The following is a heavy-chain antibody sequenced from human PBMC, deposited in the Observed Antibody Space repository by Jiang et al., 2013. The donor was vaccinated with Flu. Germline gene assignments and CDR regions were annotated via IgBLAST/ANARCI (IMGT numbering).Heavy chain of an antibody. CDR3: ARARTTSYYYYGMDV. D-gene: IGHD1-26*01. Sequence: GSISSGDYYWSWIRQPPGKGLEWIGYIYYSGSTYYNPSLKSRVTISVDTSKNQFSLKLSSVTAADTAVYYCARARTTSYYYYGMDVWGQGTTVTVSS. CDR1: GSISSGDYY. V-gene: IGHV4-30-4*01. CDR2: IYYSGST. J-gene: IGHJ6*02.